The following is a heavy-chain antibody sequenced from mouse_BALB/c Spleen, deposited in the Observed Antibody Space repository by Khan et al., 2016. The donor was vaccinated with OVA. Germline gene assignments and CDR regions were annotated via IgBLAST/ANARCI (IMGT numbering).Heavy chain of an antibody. Sequence: EVQLVESGPGLVKPSQSLSLTCTVTGYSITSDYAWNWLRQFPGNKLEWMGYISYSGSTSYNPSLKSRISITRDTSKNQFFLQLNSVTTEDTATYDCARRGDGYDGDIDYWGQGTSGTVSA. CDR2: ISYSGST. V-gene: IGHV3-2*02. CDR1: GYSITSDYA. CDR3: ARRGDGYDGDIDY. J-gene: IGHJ4*01. D-gene: IGHD2-2*01.